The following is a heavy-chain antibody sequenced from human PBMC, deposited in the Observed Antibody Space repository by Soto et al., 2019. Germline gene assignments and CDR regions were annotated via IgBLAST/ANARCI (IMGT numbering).Heavy chain of an antibody. CDR2: INHSGST. J-gene: IGHJ3*02. V-gene: IGHV4-34*01. CDR3: ARGREYYDRGAFDI. Sequence: SETLSLTCAVYGGSFSTYYWSWIRQPPGKGLEWIGEINHSGSTNYNPSLESRVTISVDTSKNQFSLKLSSVTAADTAVYYCARGREYYDRGAFDIWGQGTMVTVSS. CDR1: GGSFSTYY. D-gene: IGHD3-22*01.